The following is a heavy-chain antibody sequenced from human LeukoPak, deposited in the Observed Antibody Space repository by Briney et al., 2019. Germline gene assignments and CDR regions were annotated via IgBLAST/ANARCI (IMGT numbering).Heavy chain of an antibody. CDR1: GFTFSSYS. V-gene: IGHV3-21*01. J-gene: IGHJ4*02. D-gene: IGHD3-22*01. CDR3: ARDRSNYDSSGYYV. CDR2: ISSSSSYI. Sequence: GGSLRLSCAASGFTFSSYSMNWVRQAPGKGLEWVSSISSSSSYIYYADSVKGRFTISRDNAKNSLYLQMNSLRAEDTAVYYCARDRSNYDSSGYYVWGQGTLVTVSS.